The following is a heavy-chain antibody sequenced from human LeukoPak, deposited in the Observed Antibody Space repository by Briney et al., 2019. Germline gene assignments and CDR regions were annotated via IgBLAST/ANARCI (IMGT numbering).Heavy chain of an antibody. V-gene: IGHV4/OR15-8*01. J-gene: IGHJ3*02. Sequence: NPSETLSLTCGVSVGSINSGNWWTWVRQPPGKGLEWIGEIVHSGNTKYNPSLKSRVTILVDTSKNQFSLNLTSVTAADTAVYYCARFGSSTWYKGAFDIWGQGTMVTVAS. CDR1: VGSINSGNW. CDR3: ARFGSSTWYKGAFDI. D-gene: IGHD6-13*01. CDR2: IVHSGNT.